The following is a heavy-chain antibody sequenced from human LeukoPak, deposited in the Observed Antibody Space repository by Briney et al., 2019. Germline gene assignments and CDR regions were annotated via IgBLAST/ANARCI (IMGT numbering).Heavy chain of an antibody. CDR2: IYPGDSDT. Sequence: RGESLKISCKGSGYSFTNYWIGWVRQMPGKGLEWMGIIYPGDSDTRYSPSFQGQVTISADKSISTAYLQWSSLKASDTAMYYCARGRYCTSTSCSHFDYWGQGTLVTVSS. CDR3: ARGRYCTSTSCSHFDY. CDR1: GYSFTNYW. J-gene: IGHJ4*02. D-gene: IGHD2-2*01. V-gene: IGHV5-51*01.